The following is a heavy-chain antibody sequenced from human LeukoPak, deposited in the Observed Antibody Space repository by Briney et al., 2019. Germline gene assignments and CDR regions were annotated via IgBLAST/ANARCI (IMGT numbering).Heavy chain of an antibody. V-gene: IGHV3-30*02. CDR3: ARRPYCGGDCYAFDI. J-gene: IGHJ3*02. CDR1: GFTFSSYG. D-gene: IGHD2-21*01. Sequence: GGSLRLSCAASGFTFSSYGMHWVRQAPGKGLEWVAFIRYDGSNKYYADSVKGRFTISRDNSKNTLYLQMNSLRAEDTAVYYCARRPYCGGDCYAFDIWGQGTMVTVSS. CDR2: IRYDGSNK.